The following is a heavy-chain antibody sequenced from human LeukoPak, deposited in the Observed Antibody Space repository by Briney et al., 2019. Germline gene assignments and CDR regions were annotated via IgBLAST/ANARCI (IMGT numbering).Heavy chain of an antibody. J-gene: IGHJ4*02. V-gene: IGHV3-21*01. CDR1: GFTFSSYS. CDR3: ARDSVGATGDY. Sequence: GGSLRLSCAASGFTFSSYSMSWVRQAPGKGLEWVSSISSSSSYIYYADSVEGRFTISRDNAKNSLYLQMNSLRAEDTAVYYCARDSVGATGDYWGQGTLVTVSS. D-gene: IGHD1-26*01. CDR2: ISSSSSYI.